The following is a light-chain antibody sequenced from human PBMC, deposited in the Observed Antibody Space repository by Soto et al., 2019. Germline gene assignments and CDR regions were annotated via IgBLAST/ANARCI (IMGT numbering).Light chain of an antibody. Sequence: AIRMTQSPSSLSASTGDRVTITCRASQGISSYLAWYQQKPGKAPKLLIYAASTLQSGVPSRFSGSGSGTDFTLTISSLQSEDFAVYCCQQYNNWPATFGQGTK. CDR3: QQYNNWPAT. CDR2: AAS. CDR1: QGISSY. V-gene: IGKV1-8*01. J-gene: IGKJ1*01.